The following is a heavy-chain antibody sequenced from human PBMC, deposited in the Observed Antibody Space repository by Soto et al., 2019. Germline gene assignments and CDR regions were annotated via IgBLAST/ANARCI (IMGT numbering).Heavy chain of an antibody. CDR1: GFTFSSYG. J-gene: IGHJ6*02. Sequence: GGSLRLSCAASGFTFSSYGMHWVRQAPGKGLEWVAVIWYDGSNKYYADSVKGRFTISRDNSKNTLYLQMNSLRAEDTAVYYCARGSLADRHPDVSWYPRHGMDVWGQGTTVTVSS. V-gene: IGHV3-33*01. CDR3: ARGSLADRHPDVSWYPRHGMDV. D-gene: IGHD6-13*01. CDR2: IWYDGSNK.